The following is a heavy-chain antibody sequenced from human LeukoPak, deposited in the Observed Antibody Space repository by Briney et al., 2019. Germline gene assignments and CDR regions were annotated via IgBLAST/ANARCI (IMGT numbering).Heavy chain of an antibody. V-gene: IGHV1-2*02. Sequence: ASVKVSCKASGYTFTSYDINWVRQATGQGLEWMGWLNPNSGGTNYAQNLQGRVTMTRDTSISTAYMELSRLTSDDTAIYYCATVYSSGWNFHYWGQGTLVTVSS. D-gene: IGHD6-19*01. CDR2: LNPNSGGT. J-gene: IGHJ4*02. CDR3: ATVYSSGWNFHY. CDR1: GYTFTSYD.